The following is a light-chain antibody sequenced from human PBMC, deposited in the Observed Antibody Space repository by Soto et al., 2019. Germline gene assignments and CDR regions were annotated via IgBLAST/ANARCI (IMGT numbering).Light chain of an antibody. CDR1: QSLSSL. V-gene: IGKV1-5*03. CDR3: QQYNTYSP. CDR2: KAS. J-gene: IGKJ4*02. Sequence: DIQMTQSPSTLSASVGDRVTITCRASQSLSSLLAWYQQKPGKAPKLLIYKASSLESGVPSRFSGSGSGTEFTLTISSLQPDDSATYYCQQYNTYSPFGGGTKVEI.